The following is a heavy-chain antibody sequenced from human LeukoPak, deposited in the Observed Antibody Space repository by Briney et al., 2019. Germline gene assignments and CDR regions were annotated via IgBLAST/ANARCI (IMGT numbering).Heavy chain of an antibody. J-gene: IGHJ4*02. Sequence: SETLSLTCTVSGASIYTSSSYWGWIRQPPGKGLEWIASVYYTGSTYYSPSLRSRATISVDTSKNQFSLELNSVTAADTAVYYCTTSRTNDCSSPSCYTDYWGQGTLVTVSS. CDR1: GASIYTSSSY. V-gene: IGHV4-39*01. D-gene: IGHD2-2*02. CDR3: TTSRTNDCSSPSCYTDY. CDR2: VYYTGST.